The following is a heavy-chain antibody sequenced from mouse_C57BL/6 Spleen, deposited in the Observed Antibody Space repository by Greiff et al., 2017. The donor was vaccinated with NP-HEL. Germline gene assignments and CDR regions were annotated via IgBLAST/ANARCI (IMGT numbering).Heavy chain of an antibody. J-gene: IGHJ4*01. CDR2: IYPGDGDT. CDR3: ARSSGYAMDY. Sequence: VQVVESGPELVKPGASVKISCKASGYAFSSSWMNWVKQRPGKGLEWIGRIYPGDGDTNYNGKFKGKATLTADKSSSTAYMQLSSLTSEDSAVYFCARSSGYAMDYWGQGTSVTVSS. V-gene: IGHV1-82*01. CDR1: GYAFSSSW.